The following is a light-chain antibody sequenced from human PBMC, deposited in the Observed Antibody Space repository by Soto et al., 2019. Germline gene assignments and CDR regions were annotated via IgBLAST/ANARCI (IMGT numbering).Light chain of an antibody. Sequence: AIQMTQSPSSLSASVGDRVTITCRASQGIRNDLDWYQQKPGKAPKLLIYSASTLQRGVHSRFSGSGSGTDFTLTISSLQPEDFATYYCLQDNNYPLTFGGGTEVEV. J-gene: IGKJ4*01. CDR1: QGIRND. CDR2: SAS. V-gene: IGKV1-6*01. CDR3: LQDNNYPLT.